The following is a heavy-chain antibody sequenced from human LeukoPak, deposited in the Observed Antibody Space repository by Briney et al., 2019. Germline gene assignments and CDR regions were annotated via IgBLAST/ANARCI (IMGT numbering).Heavy chain of an antibody. CDR2: IYTSGST. CDR1: GGSISSYY. Sequence: PSETLSLTCTVSGGSISSYYWSWIRQPPGKGLEWIGYIYTSGSTNYNPSLKSRVTISVDTSKNQFSLKLSSVTAAGTAVYYCARLDPYCSSTSCWFDPWGQGTLVTVSS. D-gene: IGHD2-2*01. CDR3: ARLDPYCSSTSCWFDP. V-gene: IGHV4-4*09. J-gene: IGHJ5*02.